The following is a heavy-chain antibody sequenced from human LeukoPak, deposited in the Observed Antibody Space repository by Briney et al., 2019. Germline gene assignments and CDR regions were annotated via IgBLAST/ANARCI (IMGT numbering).Heavy chain of an antibody. CDR1: GFTFSNYW. CDR2: ISSDGSST. D-gene: IGHD3-16*01. J-gene: IGHJ5*01. Sequence: GGSLRLSCAASGFTFSNYWMHWVRQAPGRGLVWVSRISSDGSSTIYADSVKGRFNISRDNAKNTLYLQKNSVRSEDRAIYYCARAWGGYGPTSHDFWGQGTLVTVSS. CDR3: ARAWGGYGPTSHDF. V-gene: IGHV3-74*01.